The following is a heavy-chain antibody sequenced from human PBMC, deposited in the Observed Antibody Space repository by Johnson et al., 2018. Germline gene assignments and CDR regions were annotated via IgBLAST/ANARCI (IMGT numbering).Heavy chain of an antibody. V-gene: IGHV3-30*18. CDR2: VSYDVNNK. Sequence: QVQLVQSGGGVVQXGRSLRLXCAASGFTFSSYGRHWVRPAPGKGLAWVAVVSYDVNNKNYADSVKGRLTISRDNSKNTLYLQMNSLRVEDTAVYYCAKGPPCDYVWGTEDRYDYYGLDVWGQGTTVTVSS. CDR1: GFTFSSYG. J-gene: IGHJ6*02. CDR3: AKGPPCDYVWGTEDRYDYYGLDV. D-gene: IGHD3-16*01.